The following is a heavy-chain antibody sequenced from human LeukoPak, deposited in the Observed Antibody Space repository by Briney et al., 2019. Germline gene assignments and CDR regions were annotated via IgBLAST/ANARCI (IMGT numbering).Heavy chain of an antibody. CDR2: VHPSAHNT. CDR1: GYTFTSYD. CDR3: ARTLSDSGLSS. D-gene: IGHD3-10*01. Sequence: ASVKVSCKASGYTFTSYDIHWVRQAPGQGLEWMGKVHPSAHNTNYAQEFPGRVTITIDTSASTAYLELSSLKSEDTAVYYCARTLSDSGLSSWGQGTLVTVSS. J-gene: IGHJ5*02. V-gene: IGHV1-46*01.